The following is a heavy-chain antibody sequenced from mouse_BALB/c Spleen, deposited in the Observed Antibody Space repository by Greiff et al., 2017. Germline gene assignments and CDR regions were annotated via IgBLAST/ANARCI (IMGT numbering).Heavy chain of an antibody. CDR2: ISYDGSN. J-gene: IGHJ4*01. CDR1: GYSITSGYY. CDR3: ARATMKDAMDY. D-gene: IGHD2-4*01. Sequence: VQLKESGPGLVKPSQSLSLTCSVTGYSITSGYYWNWIRQFPGNKLEWMGYISYDGSNNYNPSLKNRISITRDTSKNQFFLKLNSVTTEDTATYYCARATMKDAMDYWGQGTSVTVSS. V-gene: IGHV3-6*02.